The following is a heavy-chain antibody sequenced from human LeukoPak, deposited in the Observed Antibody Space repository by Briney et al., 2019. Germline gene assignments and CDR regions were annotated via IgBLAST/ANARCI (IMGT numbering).Heavy chain of an antibody. CDR3: ARRKAATMVRGVSNWFDP. D-gene: IGHD3-10*01. J-gene: IGHJ5*02. CDR2: INHSGST. CDR1: GGSFSGYY. Sequence: SETLSLTCAVYGGSFSGYYWSWIRQPPGKGLEWIGEINHSGSTNYNPSLKSRVTISVDTSKNQFSLKLSSVTAADTAVYYCARRKAATMVRGVSNWFDPWGQGTLVTVSS. V-gene: IGHV4-34*01.